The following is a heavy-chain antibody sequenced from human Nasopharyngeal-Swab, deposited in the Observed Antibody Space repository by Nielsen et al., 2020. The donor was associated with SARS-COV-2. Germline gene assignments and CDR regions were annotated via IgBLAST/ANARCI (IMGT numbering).Heavy chain of an antibody. D-gene: IGHD5-12*01. CDR2: IRSKAHNYAA. V-gene: IGHV3-73*01. CDR3: VRQTGYHFDS. J-gene: IGHJ4*02. CDR1: GFTFSGSA. Sequence: GESLKISCAASGFTFSGSAMHGVRQASGKGLEWVGRIRSKAHNYAAVYAASVEGRFTISRDDSKKTAFLQMDSLKSEDTAVYFCVRQTGYHFDSWGQGTLVTVSS.